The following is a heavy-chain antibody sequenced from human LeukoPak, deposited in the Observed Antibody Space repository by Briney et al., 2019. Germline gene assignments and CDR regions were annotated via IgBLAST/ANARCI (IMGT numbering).Heavy chain of an antibody. CDR2: IRSKAYGGTT. Sequence: GGSLRLSCTASGFTFGDYAMSWVRQAPGKGLEWVGFIRSKAYGGTTEYAASVKGRFTISRDDSKSIAYLQMNSLRAEDTAVYYCASSHSWDPSHFDYWGQGTLVTVSS. D-gene: IGHD2-15*01. CDR1: GFTFGDYA. J-gene: IGHJ4*02. V-gene: IGHV3-49*04. CDR3: ASSHSWDPSHFDY.